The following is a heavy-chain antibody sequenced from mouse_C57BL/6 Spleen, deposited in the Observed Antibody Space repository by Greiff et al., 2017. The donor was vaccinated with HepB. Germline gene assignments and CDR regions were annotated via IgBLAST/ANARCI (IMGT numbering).Heavy chain of an antibody. CDR3: ARRRGSSYVGYFDV. Sequence: QVQLQQPGAELVRPGSSVKLSCKASGYTFTSYWMDWVKQRPGQGLEWIGNIYPSDSETHYNQKFKDKATLTVDKSSSTAYMQLSSLTSEDSAVYYCARRRGSSYVGYFDVWGTGTTVTVSS. V-gene: IGHV1-61*01. CDR1: GYTFTSYW. J-gene: IGHJ1*03. CDR2: IYPSDSET. D-gene: IGHD1-1*01.